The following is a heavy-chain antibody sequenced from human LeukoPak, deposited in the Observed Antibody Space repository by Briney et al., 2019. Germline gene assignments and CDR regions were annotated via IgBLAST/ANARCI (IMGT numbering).Heavy chain of an antibody. CDR2: ISYDGSNK. J-gene: IGHJ4*02. Sequence: GGSQRLSCAASGFTFSSYGMHWVRQAPGKGLEWVAVISYDGSNKYYADSVKGRFTISRDNSKNTLYLQMNSLRAEDTAVYYCAKTLRVPTISYFDYWGQGTLVTVSS. CDR1: GFTFSSYG. CDR3: AKTLRVPTISYFDY. V-gene: IGHV3-30*18. D-gene: IGHD3-9*01.